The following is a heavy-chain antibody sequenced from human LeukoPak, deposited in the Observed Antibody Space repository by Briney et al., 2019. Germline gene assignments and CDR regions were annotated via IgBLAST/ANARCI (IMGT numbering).Heavy chain of an antibody. CDR3: ARDPYNSGSHYSFDY. J-gene: IGHJ4*02. CDR1: GGSISSYY. D-gene: IGHD6-19*01. Sequence: SETLSLTCTVSGGSISSYYWSWIRQPPGKGLEWIGEINHSGSTNHNPSLKSRVTISVDTSKNQFSLRLTSVTAADTAVYYCARDPYNSGSHYSFDYWGQGTLVIVSS. V-gene: IGHV4-34*01. CDR2: INHSGST.